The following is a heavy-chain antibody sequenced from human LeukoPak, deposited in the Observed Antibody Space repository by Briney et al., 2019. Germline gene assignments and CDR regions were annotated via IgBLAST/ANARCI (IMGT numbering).Heavy chain of an antibody. J-gene: IGHJ4*02. CDR1: GFSVSRNY. Sequence: GGSLRLSCEVSGFSVSRNYMTWVRQAPGKGLEWLSVIYSGGDTYYADSVKGRFIISRDDSKNTLYLQMNSLRAEDTAVYYCARRSGEGYFDYWGQGILVTVSS. D-gene: IGHD1-26*01. CDR2: IYSGGDT. V-gene: IGHV3-66*01. CDR3: ARRSGEGYFDY.